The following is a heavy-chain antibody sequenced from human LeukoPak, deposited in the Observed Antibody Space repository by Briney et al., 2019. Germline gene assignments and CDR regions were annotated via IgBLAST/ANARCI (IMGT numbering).Heavy chain of an antibody. Sequence: GRSLRLSCAASGFTFSSYGMHWVRQAPGKGLEWVAVISYDGSNKYYADSVKGRFTISRDNSKNTLYLQMNSLRPEDTAVYYCAKGRYTGSSFLDYWGQGTQVTVSS. CDR2: ISYDGSNK. CDR1: GFTFSSYG. J-gene: IGHJ4*02. CDR3: AKGRYTGSSFLDY. D-gene: IGHD3-10*01. V-gene: IGHV3-30*18.